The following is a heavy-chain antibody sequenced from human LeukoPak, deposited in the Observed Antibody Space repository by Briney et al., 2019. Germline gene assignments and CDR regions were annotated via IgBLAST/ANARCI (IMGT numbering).Heavy chain of an antibody. Sequence: ASVKVSCKASGYTFSNYDINWVRQATGQGLEWMGWMNPKSGNTGYSQKFQGRVLITRNTSMSTAYMELSSLSSEDTAVYYCARGRGYCSGGNCYNPFYYYYMDVWGKGTTVTVS. V-gene: IGHV1-8*03. J-gene: IGHJ6*03. D-gene: IGHD2-15*01. CDR1: GYTFSNYD. CDR2: MNPKSGNT. CDR3: ARGRGYCSGGNCYNPFYYYYMDV.